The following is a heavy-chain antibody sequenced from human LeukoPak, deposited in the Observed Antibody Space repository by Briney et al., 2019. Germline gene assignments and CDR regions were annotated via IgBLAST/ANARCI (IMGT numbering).Heavy chain of an antibody. CDR1: GFTFSSYG. Sequence: GGSLRLSCAASGFTFSSYGMHWVRQAPGKGLEWVAVISYDGSNKYYVDSVKGRFTISRDNSKNTLYLQMNSLRAEDTAVYYCAKIPSERSSWFDPWGQGTLVTVSS. V-gene: IGHV3-30*18. CDR2: ISYDGSNK. J-gene: IGHJ5*02. CDR3: AKIPSERSSWFDP. D-gene: IGHD2-2*01.